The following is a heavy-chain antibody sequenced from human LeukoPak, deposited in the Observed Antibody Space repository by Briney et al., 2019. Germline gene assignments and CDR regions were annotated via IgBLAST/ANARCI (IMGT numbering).Heavy chain of an antibody. J-gene: IGHJ6*02. CDR3: ARGRHYDSSGYYHRAYYYYYGMDV. D-gene: IGHD3-22*01. CDR2: IIPYFGKA. CDR1: GGTFSSYA. V-gene: IGHV1-69*13. Sequence: GASVKVSCKASGGTFSSYAISWVRQAPGKGLEGMGGIIPYFGKANYAQKFHGRVTVTADESTSTAYMELSSLRSEDTAVYYCARGRHYDSSGYYHRAYYYYYGMDVWGQGTTVTVSS.